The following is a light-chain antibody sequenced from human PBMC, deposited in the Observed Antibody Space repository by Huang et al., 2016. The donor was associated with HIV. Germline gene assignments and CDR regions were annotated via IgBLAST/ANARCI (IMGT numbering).Light chain of an antibody. J-gene: IGKJ5*01. CDR3: QQYTTWPPIT. Sequence: EIVMTQSPATLSLSPGERATLSCRASQGISSDLAWYQQKPGQAPRLLSYGASTRATGIPARFRGSGSGTECTLTISSLQSEDFALYYCQQYTTWPPITFGQGTRLEIK. CDR1: QGISSD. CDR2: GAS. V-gene: IGKV3-15*01.